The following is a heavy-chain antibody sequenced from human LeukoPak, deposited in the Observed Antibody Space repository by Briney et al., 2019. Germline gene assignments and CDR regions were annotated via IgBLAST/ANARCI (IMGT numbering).Heavy chain of an antibody. V-gene: IGHV3-30-3*01. CDR3: ARGGVREAHYYYYYIDV. Sequence: AGGSLRLSCAASGFTFISYTLHWVRQAPGKGLEWVAVISYDGSNEFYADSVKGRFTISRDNSKNTLYLQMNSLRLEDTAVYYCARGGVREAHYYYYYIDVWGKGTTVTVSS. CDR2: ISYDGSNE. J-gene: IGHJ6*03. CDR1: GFTFISYT.